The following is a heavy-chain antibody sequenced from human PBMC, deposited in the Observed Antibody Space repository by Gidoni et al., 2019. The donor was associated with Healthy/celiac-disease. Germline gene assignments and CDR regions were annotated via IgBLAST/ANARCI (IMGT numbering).Heavy chain of an antibody. CDR1: GYSFTSDG. J-gene: IGHJ5*02. CDR2: VDPRDSYT. Sequence: EVQLVQSGAEVKKHAESLRISCQGAGYSFTSDGLSWVRQMPGKSREWMGRVDPRDSYTNYSPSFQGHVTISADKSISTAYLQWSSLKASDTAMYYCARHGDEYCSSTSCYRQNWFDPWGQGTLVTVSS. D-gene: IGHD2-2*01. CDR3: ARHGDEYCSSTSCYRQNWFDP. V-gene: IGHV5-10-1*01.